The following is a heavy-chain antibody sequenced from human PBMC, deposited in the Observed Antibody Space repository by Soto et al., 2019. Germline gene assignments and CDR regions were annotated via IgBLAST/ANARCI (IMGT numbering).Heavy chain of an antibody. V-gene: IGHV3-48*02. CDR1: GFTFSSYS. CDR2: ISSSSSTI. Sequence: GSLRLSCAASGFTFSSYSMNWVRQAPGKGLEWVSYISSSSSTIYYADSVKGRFTISRDNAKNSLYLQMNSLRDEDTAVYYCARERPDYYDSSGYYLDYWGQGTLVTVSS. J-gene: IGHJ4*02. CDR3: ARERPDYYDSSGYYLDY. D-gene: IGHD3-22*01.